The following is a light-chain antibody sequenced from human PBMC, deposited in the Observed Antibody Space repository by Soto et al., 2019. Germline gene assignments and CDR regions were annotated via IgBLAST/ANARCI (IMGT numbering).Light chain of an antibody. CDR2: DAS. CDR3: QQVNNYPLT. CDR1: QGISTF. J-gene: IGKJ4*01. V-gene: IGKV1-9*01. Sequence: DIQLTPSPSFLSASVGDRVTITCRASQGISTFLAWYQQHPGTAPKRLIYDASNLQSGVPSRFSGSGSGTEFTLTISSLQPEDFATYYCQQVNNYPLTFGGGTKVDI.